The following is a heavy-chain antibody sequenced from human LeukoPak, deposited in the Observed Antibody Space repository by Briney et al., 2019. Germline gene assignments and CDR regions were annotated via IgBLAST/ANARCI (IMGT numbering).Heavy chain of an antibody. CDR2: IWYDGSNK. D-gene: IGHD3-10*01. CDR3: ARGSGYYGSGSYYNVPDYFDY. J-gene: IGHJ4*02. V-gene: IGHV3-33*01. Sequence: PGGSLRLPCAASGFTFSSYGMHWVRQAPGKGLEWVAVIWYDGSNKYYADSVKGRFTISRDNSKNTLYLRMNSLRAEDTAVYYCARGSGYYGSGSYYNVPDYFDYWGQGTLVTVSS. CDR1: GFTFSSYG.